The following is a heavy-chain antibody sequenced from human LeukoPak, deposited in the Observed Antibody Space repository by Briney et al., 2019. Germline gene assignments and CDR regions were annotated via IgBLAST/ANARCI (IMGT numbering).Heavy chain of an antibody. CDR3: ARGDYGDYVSVY. CDR1: GLTFSSYS. D-gene: IGHD4-17*01. CDR2: ISSSSSYI. V-gene: IGHV3-21*01. J-gene: IGHJ4*02. Sequence: PGGSLRLSCAASGLTFSSYSMNWVRQAPGKGLEWVSSISSSSSYIYYADSVKGRFTIPRDNAKNSLYLQMNSLRAEDTAVYYCARGDYGDYVSVYWGQGTLVTVSS.